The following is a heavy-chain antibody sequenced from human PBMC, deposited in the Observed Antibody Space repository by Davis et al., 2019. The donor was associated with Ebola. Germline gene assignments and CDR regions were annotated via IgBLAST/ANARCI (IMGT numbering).Heavy chain of an antibody. J-gene: IGHJ4*02. CDR3: ARYCSSTSCYTRGFDY. CDR2: IYSGGST. Sequence: GGSLRLSCAASGFTVSSNYMSWVRQAPGKGLEWVSVIYSGGSTYYADSVKGRFTISRHNSKNTLYLQMNSLRAEDTAVYYCARYCSSTSCYTRGFDYWGQGTLVTVSS. CDR1: GFTVSSNY. D-gene: IGHD2-2*02. V-gene: IGHV3-53*04.